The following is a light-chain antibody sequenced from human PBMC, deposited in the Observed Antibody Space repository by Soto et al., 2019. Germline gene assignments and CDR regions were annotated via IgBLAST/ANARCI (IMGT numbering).Light chain of an antibody. V-gene: IGKV3-20*01. J-gene: IGKJ1*01. CDR1: QSVGSAY. CDR2: GAS. CDR3: QHYGRSPS. Sequence: EIVLTQSPGTLSLSPGERATLSCRASQSVGSAYVGWYQQKPGQAPRLLIFGASRGATGIPDRFSGSGSGTNFTLTINKVEPEDSAVDYCQHYGRSPSFGRGTKVEIK.